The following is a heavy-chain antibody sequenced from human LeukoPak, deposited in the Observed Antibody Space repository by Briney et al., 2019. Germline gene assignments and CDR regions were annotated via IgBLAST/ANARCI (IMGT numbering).Heavy chain of an antibody. CDR2: ISGSGYST. D-gene: IGHD4-17*01. J-gene: IGHJ4*02. Sequence: PGGSLRLSCAASGFTFSNYAMSWVRQAPGKGLEWVSVISGSGYSTYYADSVKGRFTISRDNSKNTLYLQTNSLRAEDTAVYYCAKDYGDYAYYFHYWGQGTLVTASS. V-gene: IGHV3-23*01. CDR1: GFTFSNYA. CDR3: AKDYGDYAYYFHY.